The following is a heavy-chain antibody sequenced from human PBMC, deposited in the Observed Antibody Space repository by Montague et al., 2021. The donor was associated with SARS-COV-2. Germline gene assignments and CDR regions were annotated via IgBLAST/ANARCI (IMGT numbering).Heavy chain of an antibody. D-gene: IGHD3-9*01. CDR3: ARSLYDVLTGYYLPFDY. Sequence: PALGKPTQTLTLTCTFSGFSLSTSGMCVSWVRQPPGKALEWLALXDWXDNKFYSTSLKTRLTISKDTSKNQVVLTMTNVDPVDTATYYCARSLYDVLTGYYLPFDYWGQGTLVTVSS. V-gene: IGHV2-70*20. CDR2: XDWXDNK. J-gene: IGHJ4*02. CDR1: GFSLSTSGMC.